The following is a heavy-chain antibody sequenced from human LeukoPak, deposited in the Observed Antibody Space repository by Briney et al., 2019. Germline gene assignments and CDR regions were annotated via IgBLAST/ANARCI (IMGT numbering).Heavy chain of an antibody. Sequence: GVSLRLSCAASGFTFDDFGLSWVRQAPGKGLEWVSSINWNGRRTDYIESVKGRFTISRDSAKNSLYLEMNSLRAEDTAVYYCARMRSNSDSFDYWGQGSLVTVSS. CDR1: GFTFDDFG. CDR3: ARMRSNSDSFDY. J-gene: IGHJ4*02. V-gene: IGHV3-20*04. CDR2: INWNGRRT. D-gene: IGHD2/OR15-2a*01.